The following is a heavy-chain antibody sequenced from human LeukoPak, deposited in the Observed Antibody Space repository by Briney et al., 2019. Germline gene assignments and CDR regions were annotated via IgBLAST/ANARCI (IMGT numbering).Heavy chain of an antibody. V-gene: IGHV4-4*07. CDR3: ARGDWNYATDY. CDR2: IYTTGRT. Sequence: SETLSLTCTVSGGSISGYYWSWIRQPAGKGLQLIGRIYTTGRTNYNPSLKSRVTMSVDTSKNQFSLKLSSVTAADTAVYYCARGDWNYATDYWGQGTLVTVSS. D-gene: IGHD1-7*01. J-gene: IGHJ4*02. CDR1: GGSISGYY.